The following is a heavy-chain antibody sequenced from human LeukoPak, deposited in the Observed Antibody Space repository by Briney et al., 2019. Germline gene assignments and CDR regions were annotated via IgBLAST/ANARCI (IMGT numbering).Heavy chain of an antibody. J-gene: IGHJ5*02. Sequence: SETLSLTCTVSGGSISSGGYYWSWIRQHPGKGLEWIGYIYYSGSTNYNPSLKSRVAMSVDTSKNQFSLKLSSVTAADTAVYYCARSPSLSGSYPGVLSWFDPWGQGTLVTVSS. CDR3: ARSPSLSGSYPGVLSWFDP. CDR1: GGSISSGGYY. V-gene: IGHV4-61*08. D-gene: IGHD3-10*01. CDR2: IYYSGST.